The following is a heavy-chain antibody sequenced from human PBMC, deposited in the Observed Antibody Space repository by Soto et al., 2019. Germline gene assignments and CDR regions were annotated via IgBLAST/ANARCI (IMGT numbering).Heavy chain of an antibody. D-gene: IGHD6-19*01. J-gene: IGHJ2*01. V-gene: IGHV1-3*01. CDR3: ARVQWLVGDWYFDL. Sequence: ASVKVSCKGSGYTFTSYAMHWVRQAPGQRLEWMGWINAGNGNTKYSQKFQGRVTITRDTSASTAYMELSSLRSEDTAVYYCARVQWLVGDWYFDLWGRGTLVTV. CDR2: INAGNGNT. CDR1: GYTFTSYA.